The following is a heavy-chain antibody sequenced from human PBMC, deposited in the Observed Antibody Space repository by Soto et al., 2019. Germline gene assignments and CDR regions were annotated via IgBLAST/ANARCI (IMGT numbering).Heavy chain of an antibody. CDR2: ISGSGGST. CDR1: GFTFRSDA. D-gene: IGHD3-22*01. Sequence: GGSLRLSCAASGFTFRSDAMSWVRQAPGKGLEWVSAISGSGGSTYYADSVKGRFTISRDNSKNTLYLQMNSLRAEDTAVYYCAKDAAPGYYYDSSGYYPFDYWGQGSLVTVSS. CDR3: AKDAAPGYYYDSSGYYPFDY. J-gene: IGHJ4*02. V-gene: IGHV3-23*01.